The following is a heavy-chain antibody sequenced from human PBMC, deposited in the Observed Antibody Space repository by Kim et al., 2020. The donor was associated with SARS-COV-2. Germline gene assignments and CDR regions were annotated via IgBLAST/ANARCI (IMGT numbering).Heavy chain of an antibody. J-gene: IGHJ6*02. Sequence: KSRVTISVDTSKTQFSLKLSSVTAADTAVYYCAREVVPAALPHYYYGMDVWGQGTTVTVSS. V-gene: IGHV4-31*02. CDR3: AREVVPAALPHYYYGMDV. D-gene: IGHD2-2*01.